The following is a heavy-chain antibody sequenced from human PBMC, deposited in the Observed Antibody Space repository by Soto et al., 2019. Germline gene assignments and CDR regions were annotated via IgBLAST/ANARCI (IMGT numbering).Heavy chain of an antibody. Sequence: QLQLQESGPGLVKPSETLSLTCTVSGGSITRNNHYWGWIRQSPGKGLEWIGSILYSGSINYNPSLKSRVTISVETSKNQFSLKMSSVTAADTAVYYCARLGSSGWYQGSYFDYWGQGPLVTVSS. J-gene: IGHJ4*02. CDR2: ILYSGSI. CDR1: GGSITRNNHY. V-gene: IGHV4-39*01. D-gene: IGHD6-19*01. CDR3: ARLGSSGWYQGSYFDY.